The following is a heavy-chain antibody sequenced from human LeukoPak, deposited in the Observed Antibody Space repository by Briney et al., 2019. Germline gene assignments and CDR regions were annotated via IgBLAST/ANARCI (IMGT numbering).Heavy chain of an antibody. J-gene: IGHJ4*02. CDR2: IYTSGST. CDR3: AREPDYDSSGYYYIFDY. D-gene: IGHD3-22*01. Sequence: PSETLSLTCTVSGGSISSGSYYWSWIRQPAGKGLEWIGSIYTSGSTNYNPSLKSRVTISVDTSKNQFSLKLSSVTAADTAVYYCAREPDYDSSGYYYIFDYWGQGTLVTVSS. V-gene: IGHV4-61*02. CDR1: GGSISSGSYY.